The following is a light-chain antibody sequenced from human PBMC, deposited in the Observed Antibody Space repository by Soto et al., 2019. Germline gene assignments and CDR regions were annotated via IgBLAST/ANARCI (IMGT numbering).Light chain of an antibody. CDR3: QQYSYWRT. V-gene: IGKV3-15*01. CDR1: QSVGSN. Sequence: EIVMTQSPATLSVSPGERATVSCRASQSVGSNLAWYQQKAGRAPSLLIYGASTRATGVPARFSGSGSGTEFTLTISSLQSEDFAVYYCQQYSYWRTFGQGTKVDIK. J-gene: IGKJ1*01. CDR2: GAS.